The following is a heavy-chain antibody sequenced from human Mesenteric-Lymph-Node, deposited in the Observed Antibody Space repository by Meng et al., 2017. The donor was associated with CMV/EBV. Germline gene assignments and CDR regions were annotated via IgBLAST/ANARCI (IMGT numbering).Heavy chain of an antibody. V-gene: IGHV1-69*04. CDR3: AREVRYYYDSSGYYYDY. D-gene: IGHD3-22*01. J-gene: IGHJ4*02. CDR2: IIPILGIA. Sequence: GTFSSYAISWVRQAPGQGLEWMGRIIPILGIANYAQKFQGRVTITADKSTSTAYMELSSLGSEDTAVYYCAREVRYYYDSSGYYYDYWGQGTLVTVSS. CDR1: GTFSSYA.